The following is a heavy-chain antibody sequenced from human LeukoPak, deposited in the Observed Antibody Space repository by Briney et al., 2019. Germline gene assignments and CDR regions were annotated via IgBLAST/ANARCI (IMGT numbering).Heavy chain of an antibody. CDR3: ARATYCSGDSCYSGIFDY. V-gene: IGHV4-34*01. J-gene: IGHJ4*02. CDR2: INHSGST. Sequence: PSETLSLTCAVYGRSFSGYYWSWIRHPPGKGVEWVGEINHSGSTNYNRSLKSRVTISVDTSKNQFSLKLSSVTAADTAVYYCARATYCSGDSCYSGIFDYWGQGTLVTVSS. CDR1: GRSFSGYY. D-gene: IGHD2-15*01.